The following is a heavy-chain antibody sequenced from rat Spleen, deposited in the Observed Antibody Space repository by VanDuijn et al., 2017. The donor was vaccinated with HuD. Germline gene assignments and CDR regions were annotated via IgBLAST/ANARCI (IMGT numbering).Heavy chain of an antibody. CDR2: ISYDGSTT. CDR3: ASPGVTTVVTDY. CDR1: GFTFSNYG. J-gene: IGHJ2*01. Sequence: EVQLEESGGGLVQPGRSMKLSCAASGFTFSNYGMAWVRQAPKKGLEWVAYISYDGSTTYYRDSVKGRFTISRNNAENTVYLQMNSLRSEDTATYYCASPGVTTVVTDYWGQGVMVTVSS. V-gene: IGHV5-22*01. D-gene: IGHD1-1*01.